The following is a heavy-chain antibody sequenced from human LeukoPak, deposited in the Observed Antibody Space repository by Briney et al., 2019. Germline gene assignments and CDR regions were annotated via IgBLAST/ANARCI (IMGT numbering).Heavy chain of an antibody. CDR1: GGSISSDC. Sequence: NASETLSLTCTVSGGSISSDCRSWIRQPPGKGLEWIGYIYYSGSTNYNPSLKSRVTISVDTSKNQFSLKLSSVTAADTAVYYCARDRGYCSGGSCYRWFDPWGQGTLVTVSS. CDR3: ARDRGYCSGGSCYRWFDP. V-gene: IGHV4-59*01. CDR2: IYYSGST. J-gene: IGHJ5*02. D-gene: IGHD2-15*01.